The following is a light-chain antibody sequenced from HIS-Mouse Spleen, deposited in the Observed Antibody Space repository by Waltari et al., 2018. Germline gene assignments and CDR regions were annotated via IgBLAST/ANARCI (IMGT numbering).Light chain of an antibody. Sequence: SYVLTQPPSVSVAPGKTARITCGGNNIGSKSVHRYKEKPGQAPVLVVYDDSDRPSGIPERLPGSKARNTATLTISRVEAGDEADYYCQVWDSSSDHPYVFGTGTKVTVL. V-gene: IGLV3-21*03. CDR1: NIGSKS. J-gene: IGLJ1*01. CDR3: QVWDSSSDHPYV. CDR2: DDS.